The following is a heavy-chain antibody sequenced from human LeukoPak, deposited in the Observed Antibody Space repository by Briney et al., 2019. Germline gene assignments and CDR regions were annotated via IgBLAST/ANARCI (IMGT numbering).Heavy chain of an antibody. CDR2: IYPGDSDT. CDR3: ARQIAAAGHSDAFDI. J-gene: IGHJ3*02. V-gene: IGHV5-51*01. D-gene: IGHD6-13*01. Sequence: GESLKISCQGSGYAFSTYWIGWVRQLPGKGLEWMGIIYPGDSDTRYSPSFQGQVTISADKSISTAYLQWSSLKASDTAMYYCARQIAAAGHSDAFDIWGQGTMVTVSS. CDR1: GYAFSTYW.